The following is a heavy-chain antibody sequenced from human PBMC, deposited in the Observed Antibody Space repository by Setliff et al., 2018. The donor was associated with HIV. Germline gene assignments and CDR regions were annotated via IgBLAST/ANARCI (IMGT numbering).Heavy chain of an antibody. Sequence: GASVKVSCAASGFTVSSNYISWVRQAPGKGLEWVSVIYSGGSTYYADSVKGRFTISRDSSKNTLYLQMNSLRAEDTAVYYCASSSGYDPDAFDIWGQGTMVTVSS. CDR3: ASSSGYDPDAFDI. V-gene: IGHV3-66*01. CDR2: IYSGGST. J-gene: IGHJ3*02. CDR1: GFTVSSNY. D-gene: IGHD5-12*01.